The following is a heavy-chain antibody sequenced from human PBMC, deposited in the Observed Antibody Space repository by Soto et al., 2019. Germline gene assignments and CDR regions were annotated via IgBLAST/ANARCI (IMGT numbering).Heavy chain of an antibody. Sequence: GASVKVSCKASGYTLTSYGISWVRQAPGQGLEWMGWISAYNGNANYAQKLQGRVTMTTDTSTSTAYMELRSLRSDDTAVYYCARNPRYCSGGSCSYDYWGQGTLVTVSS. CDR3: ARNPRYCSGGSCSYDY. CDR1: GYTLTSYG. D-gene: IGHD2-15*01. CDR2: ISAYNGNA. V-gene: IGHV1-18*01. J-gene: IGHJ4*02.